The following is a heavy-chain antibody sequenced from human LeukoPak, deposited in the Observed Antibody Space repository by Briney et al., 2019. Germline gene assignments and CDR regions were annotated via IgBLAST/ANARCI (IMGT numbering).Heavy chain of an antibody. Sequence: GRSLRLSCAASGFTFSSYGMHWVRQAPGKGLEWVAVISYDGSNKYYADSVKGRFTISRDNSKNTLYLQMNSLRAEDTAVYYCAKDREYDSSGSFDYWGQGTLVTVSS. D-gene: IGHD3-22*01. CDR3: AKDREYDSSGSFDY. V-gene: IGHV3-30*18. CDR1: GFTFSSYG. CDR2: ISYDGSNK. J-gene: IGHJ4*02.